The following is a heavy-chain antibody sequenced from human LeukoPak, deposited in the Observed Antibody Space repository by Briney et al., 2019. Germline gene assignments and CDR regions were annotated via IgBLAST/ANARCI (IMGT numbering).Heavy chain of an antibody. Sequence: GGSLRLSCAASGFTVSSNYMSWVRQAPGKGLEWVSDIYSGGSTYYAVSVKGRFTISRDNSKNTLYLQMNSLRAEDTAVYYCARARYYYGSGSYYQRYYYYGMDVWGQGTTVTVSS. D-gene: IGHD3-10*01. V-gene: IGHV3-66*01. CDR2: IYSGGST. J-gene: IGHJ6*02. CDR1: GFTVSSNY. CDR3: ARARYYYGSGSYYQRYYYYGMDV.